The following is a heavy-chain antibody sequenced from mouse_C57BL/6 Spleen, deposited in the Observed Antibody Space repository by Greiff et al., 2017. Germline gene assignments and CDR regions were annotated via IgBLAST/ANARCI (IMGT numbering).Heavy chain of an antibody. J-gene: IGHJ4*01. CDR3: ARAQLRPPYYYAMDY. V-gene: IGHV5-4*03. CDR1: GFTFSSYA. Sequence: EVNVVESGGGLVKPGGSLKLSCAASGFTFSSYAMSWVRQTPEKRLEWVATISDGGSYTYYPDNVKGRFTISRDNAKNNLYLQMSHLKSEDTAMYYWARAQLRPPYYYAMDYWGQGTPVTVSS. CDR2: ISDGGSYT. D-gene: IGHD3-2*02.